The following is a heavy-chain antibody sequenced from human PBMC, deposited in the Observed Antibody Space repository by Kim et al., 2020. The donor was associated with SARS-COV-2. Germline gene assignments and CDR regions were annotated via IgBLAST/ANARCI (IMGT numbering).Heavy chain of an antibody. CDR2: ISGTGGTT. Sequence: GGSLRLSCAASGFSFSNYAMSWVRQAPGRSLEWVSVISGTGGTTYYGDAVKGRFTISRDNSNSTLYLQMNNLRADDTALYYCAKSGTTAGTIYFLDFWG. CDR1: GFSFSNYA. J-gene: IGHJ3*01. V-gene: IGHV3-23*01. CDR3: AKSGTTAGTIYFLDF. D-gene: IGHD1-26*01.